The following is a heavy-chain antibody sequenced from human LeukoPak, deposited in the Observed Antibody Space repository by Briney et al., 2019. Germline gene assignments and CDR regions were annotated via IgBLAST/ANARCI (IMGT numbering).Heavy chain of an antibody. CDR2: IKQDGSEK. D-gene: IGHD5-18*01. CDR1: GFTFSSYW. CDR3: AGSYGYYFDY. J-gene: IGHJ4*02. V-gene: IGHV3-7*01. Sequence: PGGSLRLSCAASGFTFSSYWISWVRQAPGKGLEWVANIKQDGSEKYYVDSVKGRFTISRDNAKNSLYLQMNSLRAEDMAVYYCAGSYGYYFDYWGQGTLVTVSS.